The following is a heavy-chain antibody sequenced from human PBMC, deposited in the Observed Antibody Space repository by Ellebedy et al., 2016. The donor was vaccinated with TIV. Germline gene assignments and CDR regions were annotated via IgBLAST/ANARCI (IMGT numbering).Heavy chain of an antibody. CDR3: VRRAVDY. CDR1: GFTVGNNF. Sequence: PGGSLRLSCAASGFTVGNNFMSWVRQAPGKGLEWVSLIYSGGSTDYADSVKGRFTISRDNAKNSLYLQMNSLGDEDTAVYHCVRRAVDYWGQGTLVTVSS. V-gene: IGHV3-53*01. J-gene: IGHJ4*02. CDR2: IYSGGST.